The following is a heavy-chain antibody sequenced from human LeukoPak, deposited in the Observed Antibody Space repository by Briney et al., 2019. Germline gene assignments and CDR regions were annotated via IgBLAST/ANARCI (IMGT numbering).Heavy chain of an antibody. CDR3: ARDFGDWRTDY. CDR2: INYSGKI. V-gene: IGHV4-39*07. CDR1: GGSISSRTYY. Sequence: SETLSLTCTVSGGSISSRTYYWAWIRQPPGKGLEWIGSINYSGKITYNPSLKSRVTVSLDTSKNQFSLTLSSVTAADTAVYYCARDFGDWRTDYWGQGTLVTVSS. J-gene: IGHJ4*02. D-gene: IGHD2-21*02.